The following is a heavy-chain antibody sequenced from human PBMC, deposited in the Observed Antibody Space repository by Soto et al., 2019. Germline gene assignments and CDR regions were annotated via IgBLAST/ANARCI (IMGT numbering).Heavy chain of an antibody. V-gene: IGHV4-59*08. CDR2: IYYSGST. CDR1: GGSISSYY. Sequence: QVQLQESGPGLVKPSETLSLTCTVSGGSISSYYWSWIRQPPGKGLEWIGYIYYSGSTNYNPSLRSRVTIXVXTSXTQFSLKLSSVTAADTAVYYCARHGPIYLLSWFDPWGQGTLVTVSS. CDR3: ARHGPIYLLSWFDP. J-gene: IGHJ5*02. D-gene: IGHD3-9*01.